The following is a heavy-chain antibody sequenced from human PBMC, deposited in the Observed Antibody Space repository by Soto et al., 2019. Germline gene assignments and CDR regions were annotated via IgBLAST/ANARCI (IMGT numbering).Heavy chain of an antibody. D-gene: IGHD2-21*01. CDR2: ISASGAAT. Sequence: EVQLLESGGGLVQPGGSLRLSCTASEFTFSNYAMSWVRQAPGKGLEWVSAISASGAATYYVDSGKGRFTISRDNSKKPLYVQMNSMRAADTGVYYCARCAVLSTTSGGWCNWFDPWGQGTLVTVSS. CDR3: ARCAVLSTTSGGWCNWFDP. CDR1: EFTFSNYA. V-gene: IGHV3-23*01. J-gene: IGHJ5*02.